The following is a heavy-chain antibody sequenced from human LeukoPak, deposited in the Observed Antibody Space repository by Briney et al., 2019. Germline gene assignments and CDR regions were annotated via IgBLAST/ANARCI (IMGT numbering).Heavy chain of an antibody. V-gene: IGHV3-21*06. J-gene: IGHJ4*02. CDR3: ARVSTAASLAIDY. CDR2: ISSSSTYI. Sequence: PGGSLRLSCAASGFTFSSYEMNWVRQAPGKGLEWVSVISSSSTYIYYADSVKGRFTISRDNAKNSLYLQMNSLRAEDTAVYYCARVSTAASLAIDYWGQGTLVTVST. D-gene: IGHD6-13*01. CDR1: GFTFSSYE.